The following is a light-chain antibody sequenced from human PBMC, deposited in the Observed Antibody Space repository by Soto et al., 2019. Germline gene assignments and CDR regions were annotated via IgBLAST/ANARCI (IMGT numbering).Light chain of an antibody. Sequence: DIQMTQSPSTLSGSVGDRVTITCRASQTISSWLAWYQQKPGKAPKLLIYKASTLKSGVPSRFSGSGSGTEFTLTISSLQPDDFAVYYCQQYVASPYTFGQGTKVDNK. V-gene: IGKV1-5*03. CDR3: QQYVASPYT. CDR2: KAS. CDR1: QTISSW. J-gene: IGKJ2*01.